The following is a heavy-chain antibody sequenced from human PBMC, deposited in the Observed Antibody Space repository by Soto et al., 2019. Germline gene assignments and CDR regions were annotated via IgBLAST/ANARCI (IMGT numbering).Heavy chain of an antibody. D-gene: IGHD3-3*01. CDR2: IYHSGST. J-gene: IGHJ4*02. V-gene: IGHV4-4*02. Sequence: SETLSLTCAVSGGSISSSYWWNWVRQPPGKGLEWIGKIYHSGSTTYNPSLKNRVTISVDKSNNQFSLRLSSVTAADTAVYFCVPSLNQDSWRDGGRHYYFDYWGQGTMVTVYS. CDR3: VPSLNQDSWRDGGRHYYFDY. CDR1: GGSISSSYW.